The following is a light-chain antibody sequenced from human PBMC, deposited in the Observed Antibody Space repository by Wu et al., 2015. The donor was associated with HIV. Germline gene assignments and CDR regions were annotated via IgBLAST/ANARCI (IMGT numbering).Light chain of an antibody. V-gene: IGKV3-15*01. CDR3: QQYKRYSGYS. CDR2: GAS. J-gene: IGKJ2*03. Sequence: EIVLTQSPAALSVSPGERATLSCRASQSVSSNLAWYQQKPGQAPRLLIYGASTRATGIPARFSGSGSGTEFTLTISSLQPDDFAVYYCQQYKRYSGYSFGQGTKLEIK. CDR1: QSVSSN.